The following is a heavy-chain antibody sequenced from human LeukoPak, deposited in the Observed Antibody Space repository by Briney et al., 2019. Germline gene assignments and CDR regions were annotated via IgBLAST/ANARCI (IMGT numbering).Heavy chain of an antibody. V-gene: IGHV3-74*01. CDR3: ARDSYADPYCGGDCYSGWYFDL. D-gene: IGHD2-21*02. CDR1: GFTFSSYW. J-gene: IGHJ2*01. CDR2: INSDGSST. Sequence: GGSLRLSCAASGFTFSSYWMHWVRHAPGKGLVWVSRINSDGSSTSYADSVKGRFTISRDNAKNTLYLQMNSLRAEDTAVYYCARDSYADPYCGGDCYSGWYFDLWGRGTLVTVSS.